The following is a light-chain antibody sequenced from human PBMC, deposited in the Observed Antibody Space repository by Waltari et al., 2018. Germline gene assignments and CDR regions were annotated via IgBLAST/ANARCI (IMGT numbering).Light chain of an antibody. Sequence: QSVLTQPPSTSGTPGQRVTISCSGSSSNIGTKPVNWYQPLPGTAPKLLLYSNNQRPSGVPGRFSGSKSGTSASLAISGLQSEDEADYYCAAWDDTLNGYVFGTGTKVTVL. V-gene: IGLV1-44*01. CDR1: SSNIGTKP. J-gene: IGLJ1*01. CDR3: AAWDDTLNGYV. CDR2: SNN.